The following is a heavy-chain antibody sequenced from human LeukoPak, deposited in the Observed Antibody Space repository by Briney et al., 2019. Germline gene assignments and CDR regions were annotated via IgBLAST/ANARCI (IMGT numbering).Heavy chain of an antibody. J-gene: IGHJ4*02. CDR2: ISSSSSTI. V-gene: IGHV3-48*01. CDR1: GFTFSSHS. D-gene: IGHD3-22*01. Sequence: GGSLRLSCAASGFTFSSHSMNWVRQAPGEGLEWVSYISSSSSTIYYADSVKGRFTISRDNAKNSLYLQMNSLRAEDTAVYYCARGAYYYEDWGQGTLVTVSS. CDR3: ARGAYYYED.